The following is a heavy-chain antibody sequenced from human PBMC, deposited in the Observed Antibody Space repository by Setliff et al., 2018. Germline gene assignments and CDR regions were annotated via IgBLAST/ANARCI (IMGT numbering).Heavy chain of an antibody. D-gene: IGHD4-17*01. CDR3: ARQIDYGDFLYFDY. J-gene: IGHJ4*02. CDR1: GGSISSGTYS. Sequence: LSLTCTVSGGSISSGTYSWTWIRQPAGEGPEWIGRTYISGLGWIGRTYISGNTDYNPSLKSRVSISVDRSKNQFSLKLSSVTAADTAVYYCARQIDYGDFLYFDYWGQGTLVTVSS. CDR2: GRTYISGLGWIGRTYISGNT. V-gene: IGHV4-61*02.